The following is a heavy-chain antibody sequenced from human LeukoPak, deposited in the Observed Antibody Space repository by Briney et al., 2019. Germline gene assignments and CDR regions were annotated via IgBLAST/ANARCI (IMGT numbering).Heavy chain of an antibody. V-gene: IGHV1-18*01. CDR3: ARALYHTFDY. Sequence: ASVRVSCKASGYSFTTYGISWVRQAPGQGLEWMGWISANNNNTDNVQKLQGRVTMTTDTSTSTAYMELRSLRSDDTAVYYCARALYHTFDYWGQGTLVTVSS. J-gene: IGHJ4*02. CDR1: GYSFTTYG. D-gene: IGHD2-2*01. CDR2: ISANNNNT.